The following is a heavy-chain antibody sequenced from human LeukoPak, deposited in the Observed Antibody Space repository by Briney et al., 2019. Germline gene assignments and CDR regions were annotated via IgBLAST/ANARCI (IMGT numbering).Heavy chain of an antibody. D-gene: IGHD3-3*01. CDR3: ARQEAADYDFWSGPDLNWFDP. CDR2: INHSGST. V-gene: IGHV4-34*01. J-gene: IGHJ5*02. CDR1: GGSFSGYY. Sequence: KPLETLSLTCAVYGGSFSGYYWSWIRQPPGKGLEWIGEINHSGSTNYNPSLKSRVTISVDTSKNQFSLKLSSVTAADTAVYYCARQEAADYDFWSGPDLNWFDPWGQGTLVTVSS.